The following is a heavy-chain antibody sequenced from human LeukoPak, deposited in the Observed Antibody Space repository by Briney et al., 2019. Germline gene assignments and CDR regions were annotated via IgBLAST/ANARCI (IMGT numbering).Heavy chain of an antibody. Sequence: GGSLRLSCAASGFIFSGSSIHWVRQASGKVLEWAGRIRSTANNYATLYGASMKGRFTISRDNSKNTLYLQMNSLSAEDTAVYYCAKDLVGFDWLLSPFDSWGQGTLVTVSS. CDR1: GFIFSGSS. V-gene: IGHV3-73*01. D-gene: IGHD3-9*01. J-gene: IGHJ4*02. CDR3: AKDLVGFDWLLSPFDS. CDR2: IRSTANNYAT.